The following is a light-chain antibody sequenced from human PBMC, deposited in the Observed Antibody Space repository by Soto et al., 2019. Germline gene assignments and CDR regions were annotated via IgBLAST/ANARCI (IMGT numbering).Light chain of an antibody. CDR1: SSDVGGYDH. Sequence: QSALTQPASVSGSPGQSITISCTGTSSDVGGYDHVSWYQQHPGKAPKLIIYDVTVRPSGISRRFSGSKSDNTASLAVSGLQTEDEAEYYLSSYNNKGTPLFGGGTKLTVL. CDR3: SSYNNKGTPL. V-gene: IGLV2-14*03. CDR2: DVT. J-gene: IGLJ3*02.